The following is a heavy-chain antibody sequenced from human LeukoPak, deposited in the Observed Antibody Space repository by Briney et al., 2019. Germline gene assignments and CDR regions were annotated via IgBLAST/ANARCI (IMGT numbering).Heavy chain of an antibody. D-gene: IGHD3-10*01. CDR1: GFTFNTHA. J-gene: IGHJ4*02. Sequence: GSLRLSCEASGFTFNTHAMSWVRQAPGKGLEWVASLTSSGRTPYYADSVKGRFTISRDNSKNTLYLQMNSLRGEDTAGYYCAKDRPNFYETSGSYYKIKGDFWGQGSLVTVSS. CDR2: LTSSGRTP. CDR3: AKDRPNFYETSGSYYKIKGDF. V-gene: IGHV3-23*01.